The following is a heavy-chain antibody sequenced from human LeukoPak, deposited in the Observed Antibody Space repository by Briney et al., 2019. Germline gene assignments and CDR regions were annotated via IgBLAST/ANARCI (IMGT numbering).Heavy chain of an antibody. V-gene: IGHV1-46*01. CDR3: AREGFHGRELFPTFDY. D-gene: IGHD3-10*01. CDR2: ITPSGDST. Sequence: ASVKVSCKASGDTFSSYYMHWVRQAPGQGLEWMGIITPSGDSTNYAQRFQGRVTMTRDTSTSTVYMELSSLRSEDTAVYYCAREGFHGRELFPTFDYWGQGTLVTVSS. CDR1: GDTFSSYY. J-gene: IGHJ4*02.